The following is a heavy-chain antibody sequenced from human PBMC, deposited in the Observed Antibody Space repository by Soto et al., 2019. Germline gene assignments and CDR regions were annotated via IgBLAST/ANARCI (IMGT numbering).Heavy chain of an antibody. CDR2: INPVDGST. Sequence: QEQLVQSGAEVKKPGASVKVSCKASGYTFTTYYMHWVRQAPGQGLEWMAIINPVDGSTRYAQNLQGRVSVTRDTSTSTVYMELSSLRSEDTAVYFCAREGFQGSAFDIWGQGTMVTVS. CDR1: GYTFTTYY. J-gene: IGHJ3*02. CDR3: AREGFQGSAFDI. V-gene: IGHV1-46*01.